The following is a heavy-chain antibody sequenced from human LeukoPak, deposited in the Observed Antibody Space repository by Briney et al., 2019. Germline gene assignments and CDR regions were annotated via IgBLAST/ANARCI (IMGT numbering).Heavy chain of an antibody. CDR3: AREGCSSTSCYPPDDYFDY. CDR1: GYTFTGYY. CDR2: INPNSGGT. Sequence: EASVKVSCKASGYTFTGYYMHWVRQAPGQGLEWMGWINPNSGGTSYAQKFQGRVTMTRDTSISTAYMELSRLRSDDTAVYYCAREGCSSTSCYPPDDYFDYWGQGALVTVSS. V-gene: IGHV1-2*02. D-gene: IGHD2-2*01. J-gene: IGHJ4*02.